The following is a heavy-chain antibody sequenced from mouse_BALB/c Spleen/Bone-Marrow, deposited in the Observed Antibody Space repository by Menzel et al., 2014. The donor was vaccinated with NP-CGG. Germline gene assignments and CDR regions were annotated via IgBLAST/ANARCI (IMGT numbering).Heavy chain of an antibody. V-gene: IGHV5-6-3*01. CDR2: INNNGGST. CDR1: GFTFSTYG. J-gene: IGHJ3*01. Sequence: EVQVVESGGGLVQPGGSLKLSCAASGFTFSTYGMSWVRQTPDKRLELVASINNNGGSTYYPDSVKGRFTISRDNAKNTLYQQMSSLKSEDTAMYYCARDHVVGYWGQGTLVTVSA. CDR3: ARDHVVGY.